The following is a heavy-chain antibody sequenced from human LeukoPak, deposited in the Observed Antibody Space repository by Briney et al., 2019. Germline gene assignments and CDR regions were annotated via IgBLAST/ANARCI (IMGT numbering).Heavy chain of an antibody. CDR1: GFTFSTYA. Sequence: GGSLRLSCTASGFTFSTYAMTWVRQAPGKGLEWVSDVSDNGGDTSYADSVKSRFSISRDNAKNTVYLQMDSLRADDTAQYYCARGTLAGYFLGYWGQGTLVTVSS. D-gene: IGHD3-9*01. CDR2: VSDNGGDT. CDR3: ARGTLAGYFLGY. J-gene: IGHJ4*02. V-gene: IGHV3-23*01.